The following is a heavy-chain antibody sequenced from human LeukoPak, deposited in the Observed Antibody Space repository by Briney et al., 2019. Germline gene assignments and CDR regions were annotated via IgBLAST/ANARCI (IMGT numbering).Heavy chain of an antibody. CDR3: ARDGRYYGSGNYYGMDV. CDR2: INPTGGGNK. D-gene: IGHD3-10*01. CDR1: GYTFSSYY. J-gene: IGHJ6*04. V-gene: IGHV1-46*01. Sequence: ASVKVSCKAFGYTFSSYYMHWVRQAPGQGLEWMGIINPTGGGNKRYAQKFQGRVTMTSDTSASTVYMELSSLRSEDTAVYYRARDGRYYGSGNYYGMDVWGKGTTVTVS.